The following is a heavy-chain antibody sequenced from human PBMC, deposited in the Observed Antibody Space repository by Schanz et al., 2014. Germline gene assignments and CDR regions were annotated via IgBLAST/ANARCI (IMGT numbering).Heavy chain of an antibody. Sequence: EVQLVESGGGLVQPGRSLRLSCAASGFTFDDYAMHWVRQAPGKGLEWVSGISWNSGSIGYADSVRGRFTISRDNAKNSLYLQMNSLRAEDTAVYYCARDGAGRAPDAFDIWGQGTMVTVSS. V-gene: IGHV3-9*01. J-gene: IGHJ3*02. CDR3: ARDGAGRAPDAFDI. CDR2: ISWNSGSI. D-gene: IGHD1-26*01. CDR1: GFTFDDYA.